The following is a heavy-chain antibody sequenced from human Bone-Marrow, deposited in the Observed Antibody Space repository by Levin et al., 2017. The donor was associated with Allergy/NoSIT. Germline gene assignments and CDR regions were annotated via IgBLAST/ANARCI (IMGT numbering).Heavy chain of an antibody. CDR1: GYTFIGYF. V-gene: IGHV1-2*02. Sequence: GASVKVSCKASGYTFIGYFIHWVRQTPGQGLEWMGWINPNGGDTNYAQKFHGRVTMTRDSSTSTAYMELSSLTSDDTAVYFCARDHPDCSSSSCYGWGQGTLVTVSS. CDR2: INPNGGDT. J-gene: IGHJ4*02. CDR3: ARDHPDCSSSSCYG. D-gene: IGHD2-2*01.